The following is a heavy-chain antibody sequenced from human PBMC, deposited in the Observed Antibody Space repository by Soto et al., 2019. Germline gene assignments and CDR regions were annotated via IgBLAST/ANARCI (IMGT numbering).Heavy chain of an antibody. CDR3: AKGARDGYTLWVFDY. CDR2: ISGSGGST. D-gene: IGHD5-12*01. Sequence: EVQLLESGGGLVQPGGSLRLSCAASGFTFSSYAMSWVRQAPGKGLEWVSAISGSGGSTYYADSVKGRFTISRDNSKNTPYLQMNSLRAEDTPVYHCAKGARDGYTLWVFDYWGQGTLVTVSS. J-gene: IGHJ4*02. V-gene: IGHV3-23*01. CDR1: GFTFSSYA.